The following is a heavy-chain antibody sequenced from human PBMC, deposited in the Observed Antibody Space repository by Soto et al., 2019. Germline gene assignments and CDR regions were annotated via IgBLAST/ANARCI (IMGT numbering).Heavy chain of an antibody. V-gene: IGHV4-39*07. CDR3: ASPTRVRRGVGAFDI. Sequence: SETLSLTCTVSGGSISSSSYYWGWIRQPPGKGLEWIGSIFYSGSTYYNPSLKSRVTISVDTSKNQFSLKLSSVTAADTAVYYCASPTRVRRGVGAFDIWGQGTMVTVPS. CDR2: IFYSGST. CDR1: GGSISSSSYY. D-gene: IGHD3-10*01. J-gene: IGHJ3*02.